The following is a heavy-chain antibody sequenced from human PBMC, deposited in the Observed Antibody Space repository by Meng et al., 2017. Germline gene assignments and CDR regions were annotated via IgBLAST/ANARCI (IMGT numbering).Heavy chain of an antibody. CDR1: GFTFSSYP. D-gene: IGHD3-22*01. CDR2: ISYDGSNK. Sequence: VPRLGLRGRACLPGVPLRLSCAPSGFTFSSYPMTGVRQAPGKGLEWGAVISYDGSNKYYADSVKGRFTISRDNSKNTLYLQMNSLRAEDTAVYYCARAEYYYDSSDYWGQGTLVTVSS. J-gene: IGHJ4*02. V-gene: IGHV3-30*01. CDR3: ARAEYYYDSSDY.